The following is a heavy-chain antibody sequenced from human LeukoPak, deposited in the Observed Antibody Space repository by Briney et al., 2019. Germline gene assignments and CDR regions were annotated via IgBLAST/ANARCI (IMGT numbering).Heavy chain of an antibody. CDR2: ISGSGGST. CDR3: AKDSYGGNPGYFDY. D-gene: IGHD4-23*01. CDR1: GFTFSSYA. V-gene: IGHV3-23*01. J-gene: IGHJ4*02. Sequence: SGGSLRHSCAPSGFTFSSYAMSWVRQAPGKGLEWVSAISGSGGSTYYADSVKGRFTISRDNSKNTLYLQMNSLRAEDTAVYYCAKDSYGGNPGYFDYWGQGTLVTVSS.